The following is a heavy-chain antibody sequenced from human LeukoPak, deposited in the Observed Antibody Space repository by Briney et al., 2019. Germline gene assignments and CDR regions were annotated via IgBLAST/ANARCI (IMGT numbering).Heavy chain of an antibody. V-gene: IGHV4-59*08. J-gene: IGHJ4*02. CDR3: ARHRAYSSSSPFDY. D-gene: IGHD6-6*01. CDR1: GGSISSLY. Sequence: PSETLSLICSVSGGSISSLYWSWIRQPPGQGLEGIGYIYYTGSTNYNPSLKSRVTMFVDMSKNQFSLRLSSVTAADTAVYYCARHRAYSSSSPFDYWGQGTLVTVSS. CDR2: IYYTGST.